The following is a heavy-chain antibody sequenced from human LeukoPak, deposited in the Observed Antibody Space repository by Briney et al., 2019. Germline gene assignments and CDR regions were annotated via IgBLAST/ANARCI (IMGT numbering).Heavy chain of an antibody. D-gene: IGHD3-16*01. J-gene: IGHJ3*02. Sequence: SEPLSLTCTVSGGSISSYYWSWIRQSPGKGLEWIGYIFYSGSTSSNPSLKSRVTMLLDTTKNQFSLKLSSVIPADTAVYYCARGGETRGIDIWGQGTMVTISS. CDR1: GGSISSYY. CDR2: IFYSGST. CDR3: ARGGETRGIDI. V-gene: IGHV4-59*01.